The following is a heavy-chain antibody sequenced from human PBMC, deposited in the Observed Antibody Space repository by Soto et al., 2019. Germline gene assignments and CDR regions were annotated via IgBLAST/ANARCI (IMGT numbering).Heavy chain of an antibody. CDR3: ARGGIPDFFDY. V-gene: IGHV4-34*01. CDR1: GESFSGHY. Sequence: LSLTCAVYGESFSGHYWSWIRQPPGKGLEWIGEINHGGTTHHNPSLKSRVFISVDTSKNQVSLKLSSVTATDTAIYFCARGGIPDFFDYWGQGTLVTVSS. J-gene: IGHJ4*02. CDR2: INHGGTT.